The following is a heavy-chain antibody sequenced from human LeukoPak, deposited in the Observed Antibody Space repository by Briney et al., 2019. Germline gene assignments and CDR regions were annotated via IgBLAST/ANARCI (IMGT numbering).Heavy chain of an antibody. V-gene: IGHV4-61*09. D-gene: IGHD3-22*01. J-gene: IGHJ4*02. Sequence: SETLSLTCTVSGGSISRGDYYWTWIRQPAGRGLEWIGHIHTSGTMNYNASLKSRVRISVETSKNQFSLRLSSVTAADTAVYFCARGILRDYYDSSGFYHRGGVGYWGQGTLVTVSS. CDR1: GGSISRGDYY. CDR2: IHTSGTM. CDR3: ARGILRDYYDSSGFYHRGGVGY.